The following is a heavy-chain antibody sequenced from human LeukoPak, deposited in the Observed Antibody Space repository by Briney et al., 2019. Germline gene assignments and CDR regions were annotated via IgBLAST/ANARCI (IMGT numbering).Heavy chain of an antibody. CDR2: IEKNAGGA. V-gene: IGHV3-23*01. CDR3: AKQEGALIENWCFDH. D-gene: IGHD1-26*01. J-gene: IGHJ4*02. CDR1: GFTFSDFA. Sequence: PGGSLRLSCAASGFTFSDFAMSWVRLAPGKGLEWVSSIEKNAGGAYYADSVKGRFTVSRDNSKNTLYLQMSSLRVEDTALYYCAKQEGALIENWCFDHWGLGTQVTVSS.